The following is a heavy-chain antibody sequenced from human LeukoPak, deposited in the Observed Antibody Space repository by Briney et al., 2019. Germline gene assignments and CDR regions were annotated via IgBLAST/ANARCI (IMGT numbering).Heavy chain of an antibody. CDR1: GFTFSDYY. CDR3: ARDRSPYYYDSSGPDY. D-gene: IGHD3-22*01. V-gene: IGHV3-11*04. Sequence: GGSLRLSCAASGFTFSDYYMSWIRQAPGKGLEWVSYISSSGSTIYYADSVKGRFTISRDNAKNSLYLQMNSLRAEDTAVYYCARDRSPYYYDSSGPDYWGQGTLVTVSS. J-gene: IGHJ4*02. CDR2: ISSSGSTI.